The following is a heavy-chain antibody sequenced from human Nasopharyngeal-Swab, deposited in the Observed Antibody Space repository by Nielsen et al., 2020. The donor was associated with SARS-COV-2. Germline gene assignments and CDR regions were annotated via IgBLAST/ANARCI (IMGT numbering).Heavy chain of an antibody. CDR3: ARDAGYGSGTGVDP. V-gene: IGHV4-59*11. D-gene: IGHD3-10*01. CDR2: IYYSGST. CDR1: GGSISSHY. J-gene: IGHJ5*02. Sequence: SETLSLTCTVSGGSISSHYWSWIRQPPGKGLEWIGYIYYSGSTNYNPSLKSRVTISVDTSKNQFSLKLSSVTAADTAVYYCARDAGYGSGTGVDPWGQGTLVTVSS.